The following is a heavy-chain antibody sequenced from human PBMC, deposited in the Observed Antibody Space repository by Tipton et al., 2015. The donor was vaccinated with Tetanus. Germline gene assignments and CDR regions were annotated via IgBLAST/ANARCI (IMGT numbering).Heavy chain of an antibody. CDR3: ARAYDSWSGHLDF. D-gene: IGHD3-3*01. CDR2: ASYSGSS. CDR1: GGSVNSGGYY. Sequence: TLSLTCTVSGGSVNSGGYYWSWIRQPPGKGLEWIGYASYSGSSNYNPSLKSRVIISIDASKNQFSLKLSSVAAADTAVYYCARAYDSWSGHLDFWGQGTLVTVSS. J-gene: IGHJ4*02. V-gene: IGHV4-61*08.